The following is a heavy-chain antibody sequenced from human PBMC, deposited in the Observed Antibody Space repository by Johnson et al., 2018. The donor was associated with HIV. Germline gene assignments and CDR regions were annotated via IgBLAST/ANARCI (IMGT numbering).Heavy chain of an antibody. Sequence: VQLVESGGGLVQPGGSLRLSCAASGFTFSSYWMSWVRQAPGKGLEWVANIKQDGSEKYYVDSVKGRFTISRDNAKNSLYLQMNSLKTEDTAVYYCTRRLDLDAFDIWGQGTMVTVSS. J-gene: IGHJ3*02. CDR1: GFTFSSYW. CDR3: TRRLDLDAFDI. V-gene: IGHV3-7*03. CDR2: IKQDGSEK. D-gene: IGHD1-1*01.